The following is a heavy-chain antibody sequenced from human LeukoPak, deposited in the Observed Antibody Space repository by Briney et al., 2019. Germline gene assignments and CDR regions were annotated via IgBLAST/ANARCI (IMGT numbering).Heavy chain of an antibody. CDR3: ARHRGYYGSGSYYNPPY. CDR1: GGSISSSSYY. V-gene: IGHV4-39*01. Sequence: SETLSLTCTVSGGSISSSSYYWSWIRQPPGKGLEWIGEINHSGSTNYNPSLKSRVTISVDTSKNQFSLKLSSVTAADTAVYYCARHRGYYGSGSYYNPPYWGQGTLVTVSS. D-gene: IGHD3-10*01. CDR2: INHSGST. J-gene: IGHJ4*02.